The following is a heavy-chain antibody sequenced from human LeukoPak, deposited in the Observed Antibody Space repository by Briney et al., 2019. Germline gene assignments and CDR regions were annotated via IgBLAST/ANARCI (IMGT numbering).Heavy chain of an antibody. Sequence: GGSLRLSCAASGFNFTNAWMTWVRQAPGKGLEWVGRIKSETDGGTIHYGAPAEGRFIISRDDSKNTVGLQMNSLKTEDTGVYYCTTSIVGTTAYWGQGTLVIVSS. CDR2: IKSETDGGTI. J-gene: IGHJ4*02. CDR1: GFNFTNAW. CDR3: TTSIVGTTAY. D-gene: IGHD1-26*01. V-gene: IGHV3-15*01.